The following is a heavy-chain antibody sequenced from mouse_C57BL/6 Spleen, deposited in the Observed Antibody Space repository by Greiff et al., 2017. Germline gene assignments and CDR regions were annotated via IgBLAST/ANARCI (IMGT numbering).Heavy chain of an antibody. V-gene: IGHV6-6*01. CDR1: GFTFSDAW. Sequence: EVKVEESGGGLVQPGGSMKLSCAASGFTFSDAWMDWVRQSPEKGLEWVAEIRNKANNPATYYAESVKGRFTISRDDSKSSVYLQMNSLRAEDTGIYYCTPLYGPLGGYWGQGTTLTVSS. CDR3: TPLYGPLGGY. CDR2: IRNKANNPAT. J-gene: IGHJ2*01. D-gene: IGHD1-1*02.